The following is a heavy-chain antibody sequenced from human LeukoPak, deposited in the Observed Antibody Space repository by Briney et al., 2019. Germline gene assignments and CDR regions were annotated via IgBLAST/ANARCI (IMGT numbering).Heavy chain of an antibody. V-gene: IGHV4-59*08. D-gene: IGHD3-10*01. J-gene: IGHJ4*02. CDR3: ARHFYRSGSYALDY. CDR2: IYYSGST. CDR1: GGSISSYY. Sequence: SETLSLTCTVSGGSISSYYWSWIRQPPGKGLEWIGYIYYSGSTNYNPSLKSRVTISVDTSKNQFSLKLSSVTAADTAVYYCARHFYRSGSYALDYWGQGTLVTVSS.